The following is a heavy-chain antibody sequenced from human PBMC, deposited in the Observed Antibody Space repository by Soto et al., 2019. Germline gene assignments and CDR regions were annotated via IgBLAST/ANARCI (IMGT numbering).Heavy chain of an antibody. J-gene: IGHJ4*02. CDR2: ISPYNGHT. V-gene: IGHV1-18*01. CDR3: ARESDYGDYVSDY. CDR1: GYSFATSG. D-gene: IGHD4-17*01. Sequence: QVQLVQSGTEMRRPGASVKVSCNASGYSFATSGINWLRQAPGQGLEWMGWISPYNGHTRYTQNFQGRVTLTTDTSTSTVHMALTRLTSGDTAVYYCARESDYGDYVSDYWGQGTLVIVSS.